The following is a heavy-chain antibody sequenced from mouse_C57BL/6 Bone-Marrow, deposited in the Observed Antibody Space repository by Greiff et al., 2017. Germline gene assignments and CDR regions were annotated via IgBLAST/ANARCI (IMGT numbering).Heavy chain of an antibody. Sequence: QVQLQQSGPELVKPGASVKISCKASGYAFSSSWMNWVKQRPGKGLEWIGRIYPGDGDTNYNGKFKGKATLTADKSSSTAYMQLSSLTSEDSAVYFWARLDGSSPDWYFDVWGTGTTVTVSS. CDR2: IYPGDGDT. CDR1: GYAFSSSW. D-gene: IGHD1-1*01. J-gene: IGHJ1*03. V-gene: IGHV1-82*01. CDR3: ARLDGSSPDWYFDV.